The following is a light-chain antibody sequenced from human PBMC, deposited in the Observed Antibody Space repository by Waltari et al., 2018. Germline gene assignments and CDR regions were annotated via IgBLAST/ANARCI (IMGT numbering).Light chain of an antibody. CDR3: QSYDSSLSGPRV. CDR1: SSNIGAGYD. J-gene: IGLJ3*02. V-gene: IGLV1-40*01. CDR2: GNS. Sequence: QSVLTQPPSVSGAPGQRVTISCTGSSSNIGAGYDVHWYQQLPGTAPKLLIYGNSNRPSGVPDRFSGSKSGTSASLAITGHQAEDEADYYCQSYDSSLSGPRVFGGGTKLTVL.